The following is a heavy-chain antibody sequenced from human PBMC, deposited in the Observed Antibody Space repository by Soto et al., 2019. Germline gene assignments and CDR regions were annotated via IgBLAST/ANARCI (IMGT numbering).Heavy chain of an antibody. J-gene: IGHJ4*02. CDR1: GFTFSSYS. V-gene: IGHV3-21*04. D-gene: IGHD3-22*01. CDR2: ISSSSSYI. Sequence: GRTLRLSCVASGFTFSSYSMNWVRHAPGKGLRWVSSISSSSSYITSADSGKGRFPISRENAKNTLYLHMNCRRAEDTAASYCAPGLGSSGKGYCGKGTMV. CDR3: APGLGSSGKGY.